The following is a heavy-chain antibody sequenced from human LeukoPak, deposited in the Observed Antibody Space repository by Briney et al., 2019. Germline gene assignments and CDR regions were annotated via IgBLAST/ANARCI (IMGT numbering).Heavy chain of an antibody. V-gene: IGHV3-23*01. CDR1: GFTFSSYG. CDR2: ISGSGGST. D-gene: IGHD3-10*01. CDR3: ARERYGSEDNWFDP. J-gene: IGHJ5*02. Sequence: GGSLRLSCAASGFTFSSYGMSWVRQAPGKGLEWVSAISGSGGSTYYADSVKGRFTISRDNSKNTLYLQMNSLRAEDTAVYYCARERYGSEDNWFDPWGQGTLVTVSS.